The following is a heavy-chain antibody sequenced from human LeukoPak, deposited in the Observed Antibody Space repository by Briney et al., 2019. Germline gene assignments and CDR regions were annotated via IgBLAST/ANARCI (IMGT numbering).Heavy chain of an antibody. CDR1: GGTFSSYA. Sequence: GASVKVSCKASGGTFSSYAISWVRQAPGQGLEWMGGIIPIFGTANYAQKFQGRVTITADESTSTAYMELSSLRSEDTAVYYCARAGNFRHYYDSSGYYFDYWGQGTLVTVSS. D-gene: IGHD3-22*01. V-gene: IGHV1-69*13. CDR2: IIPIFGTA. J-gene: IGHJ4*02. CDR3: ARAGNFRHYYDSSGYYFDY.